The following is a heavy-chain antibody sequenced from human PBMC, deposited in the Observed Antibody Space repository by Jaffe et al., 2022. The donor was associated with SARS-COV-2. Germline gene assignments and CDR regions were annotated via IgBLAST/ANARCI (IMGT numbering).Heavy chain of an antibody. V-gene: IGHV3-30*04. J-gene: IGHJ4*02. Sequence: QVQLVESGGGVVQPGRSLRLSCAASGVTFSSYAMHWVRQAPGKGLEWVAVISYDGSNKYYGDSVKGRFTISRDNSKNTLFLQMNSLRAEDTAVYYCARGRDSSGWYGFDYWGQGTLVTVSS. D-gene: IGHD6-19*01. CDR3: ARGRDSSGWYGFDY. CDR1: GVTFSSYA. CDR2: ISYDGSNK.